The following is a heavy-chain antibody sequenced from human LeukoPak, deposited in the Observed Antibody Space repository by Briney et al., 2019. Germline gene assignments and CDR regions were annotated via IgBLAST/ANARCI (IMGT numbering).Heavy chain of an antibody. Sequence: SETLSLTCTVSGGSINSGSYYWSWIRQPAGKGLDWIGRIYTSGNTNYNPSLKSRVTLSVDTSKNQFSLKLSSVTAADTALYYCARMPAIAAAGALDYWGQGTLVTVSS. J-gene: IGHJ4*02. CDR1: GGSINSGSYY. V-gene: IGHV4-61*02. D-gene: IGHD6-13*01. CDR2: IYTSGNT. CDR3: ARMPAIAAAGALDY.